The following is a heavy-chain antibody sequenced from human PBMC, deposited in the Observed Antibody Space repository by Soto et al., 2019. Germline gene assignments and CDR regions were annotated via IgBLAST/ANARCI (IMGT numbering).Heavy chain of an antibody. CDR1: GGSFSGYY. J-gene: IGHJ2*01. D-gene: IGHD6-6*01. Sequence: QVQLQQWGAGLLKPSETLSLTCVVDGGSFSGYYWSWIRQPPGKGLEWLGEIHHSGSAKYNPSLKSRVIISVDTSKNQFSLKLSSMTAADTAVYYCARRLYRPWYFDLWGRGTLVTVSS. CDR3: ARRLYRPWYFDL. CDR2: IHHSGSA. V-gene: IGHV4-34*01.